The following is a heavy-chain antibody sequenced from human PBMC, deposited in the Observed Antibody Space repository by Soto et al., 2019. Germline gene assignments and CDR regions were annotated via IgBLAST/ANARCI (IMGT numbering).Heavy chain of an antibody. Sequence: GGSLRLSCVASGFTFSSYAMSWVRQAPGKGLEWVSATSGSGESTYYADSVKGRFTISRDNSKNTLYLQMNSLRAEDTAVYYCAKEGGSYYFDYWGQGTLVTVSS. CDR1: GFTFSSYA. CDR3: AKEGGSYYFDY. D-gene: IGHD3-16*01. CDR2: TSGSGEST. J-gene: IGHJ4*02. V-gene: IGHV3-23*01.